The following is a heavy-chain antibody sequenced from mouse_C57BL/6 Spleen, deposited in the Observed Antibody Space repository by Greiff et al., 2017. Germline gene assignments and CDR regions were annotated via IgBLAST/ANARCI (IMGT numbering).Heavy chain of an antibody. CDR2: IDPNSGGT. V-gene: IGHV1-72*01. CDR1: GYTFTSYW. Sequence: VQLQQPGAELVKPGASVKLSCKASGYTFTSYWLHWVKQRPGRGLEWIGRIDPNSGGTKYNEKFKSKATLTVDKPSSTAYMQLSSLTSEDSVVYDCARSYYYGSRNDYFDYWGQGTTLTVSS. D-gene: IGHD1-1*01. CDR3: ARSYYYGSRNDYFDY. J-gene: IGHJ2*01.